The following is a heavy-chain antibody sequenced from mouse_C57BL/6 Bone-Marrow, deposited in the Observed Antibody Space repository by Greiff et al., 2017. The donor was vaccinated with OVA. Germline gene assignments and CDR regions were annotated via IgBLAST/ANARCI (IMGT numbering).Heavy chain of an antibody. D-gene: IGHD1-1*01. CDR2: ISSGSSTL. CDR1: GFTFSDYG. V-gene: IGHV5-17*01. CDR3: ASPYGSSSNYYDLDY. J-gene: IGHJ4*01. Sequence: EVKLVESGGGLVKPGGSLKLSCAASGFTFSDYGMHWVRQAPEKGLEWVAYISSGSSTLYYADPVTGRFIISRDNAKNTLFMQMTSLRSEDTAMYYCASPYGSSSNYYDLDYWGQGTTVTVS.